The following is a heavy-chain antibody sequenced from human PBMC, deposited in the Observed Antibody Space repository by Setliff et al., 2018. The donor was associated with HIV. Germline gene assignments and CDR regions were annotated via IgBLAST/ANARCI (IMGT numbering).Heavy chain of an antibody. J-gene: IGHJ4*02. D-gene: IGHD3-10*01. CDR3: ARGALLAVFDFDH. CDR2: INVGNGDT. V-gene: IGHV1-3*01. Sequence: ASVKVSCKASGYTFTTYSLHWGRRAPGHSLEWMGWINVGNGDTKYSPEWQGRISITRDTSANTAYMELSSLRSDDTAVYFCARGALLAVFDFDHWGQGTQVTVSS. CDR1: GYTFTTYS.